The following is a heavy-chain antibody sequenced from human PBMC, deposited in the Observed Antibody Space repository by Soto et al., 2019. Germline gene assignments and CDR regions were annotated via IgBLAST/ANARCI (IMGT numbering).Heavy chain of an antibody. Sequence: SETLSLTCNVSGDSVSSGSYYLTCVRQPPGKGLEWIGNIYYSGATNYNPSLQNRVTISIDTSKNQYSLKLTSVTAADAALYYCARDIRGYSRALDYWGQGTQVTVSS. V-gene: IGHV4-61*01. J-gene: IGHJ4*02. D-gene: IGHD5-12*01. CDR2: IYYSGAT. CDR3: ARDIRGYSRALDY. CDR1: GDSVSSGSYY.